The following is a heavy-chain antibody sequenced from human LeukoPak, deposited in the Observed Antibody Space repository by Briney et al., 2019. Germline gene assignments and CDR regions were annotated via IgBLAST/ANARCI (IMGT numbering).Heavy chain of an antibody. CDR2: INPNSGGT. D-gene: IGHD2-2*01. Sequence: VASVKVSCKASGYTFTSHYMHWVRQAPGQGLEWMGWINPNSGGTNYAQKFQGRVTMTRDTSISTAYMELSRLRSDDTAVYYCARSLNPDIVVVPAAIAGGYFDYWGQGTLVTVSS. V-gene: IGHV1-2*02. CDR3: ARSLNPDIVVVPAAIAGGYFDY. CDR1: GYTFTSHY. J-gene: IGHJ4*02.